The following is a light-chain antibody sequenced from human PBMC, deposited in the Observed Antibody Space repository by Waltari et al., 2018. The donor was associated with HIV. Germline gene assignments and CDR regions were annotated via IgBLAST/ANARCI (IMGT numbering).Light chain of an antibody. V-gene: IGKV1-39*01. CDR2: AAS. CDR3: QQSYSRPPT. CDR1: QSISTS. Sequence: DIQMTQSPSSLSASVGDRVTITCRASQSISTSLNWYKQKPGKAPKVLINAASSLQSGVPTRFRGTGSGTHFTLTISNLQPEDFATYYCQQSYSRPPTFGPGTTVDVK. J-gene: IGKJ3*01.